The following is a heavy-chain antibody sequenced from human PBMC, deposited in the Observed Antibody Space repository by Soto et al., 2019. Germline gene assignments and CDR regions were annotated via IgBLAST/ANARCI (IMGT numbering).Heavy chain of an antibody. CDR3: ARDRLYGDYVIAYYGMDV. V-gene: IGHV3-7*01. CDR2: IKQDGSEK. J-gene: IGHJ6*02. D-gene: IGHD4-17*01. CDR1: GFTFSSYW. Sequence: GGSLRLSCAASGFTFSSYWMSWVRQAPGKGLEWVANIKQDGSEKYYVDSVKGRFTISRDNAKNSLYLQMNSLRAEDTAVYYCARDRLYGDYVIAYYGMDVWGQGTTVTVSS.